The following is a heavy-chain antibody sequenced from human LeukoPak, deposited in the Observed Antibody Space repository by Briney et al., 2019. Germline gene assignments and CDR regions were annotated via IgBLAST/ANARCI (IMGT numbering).Heavy chain of an antibody. CDR1: GFTFSSYG. CDR3: AKELSPYDYVWGSYRHDAFDI. D-gene: IGHD3-16*02. CDR2: ISYDGSNK. J-gene: IGHJ3*02. Sequence: GGSLRLSCAASGFTFSSYGMHWVRQAPGKGLEWVAVISYDGSNKYYADSVKGGFTISRDNSKNTLYLQMNSLRAEDTAVYYCAKELSPYDYVWGSYRHDAFDIWGQGTMVTVSS. V-gene: IGHV3-30*18.